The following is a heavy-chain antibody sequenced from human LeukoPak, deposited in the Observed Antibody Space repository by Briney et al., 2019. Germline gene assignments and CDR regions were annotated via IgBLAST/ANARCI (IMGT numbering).Heavy chain of an antibody. CDR1: GFTFSSYG. J-gene: IGHJ4*02. CDR3: ARDHSSGWYSDYFDY. Sequence: GGSLRLSCAASGFTFSSYGMHWVRQAPGKGLEWVAVIWYDGSNKYYADSVKGRFTISRDDSKNTLYLQMNSLRAEDTAVYYCARDHSSGWYSDYFDYWGQGTLVTISS. D-gene: IGHD6-19*01. CDR2: IWYDGSNK. V-gene: IGHV3-33*01.